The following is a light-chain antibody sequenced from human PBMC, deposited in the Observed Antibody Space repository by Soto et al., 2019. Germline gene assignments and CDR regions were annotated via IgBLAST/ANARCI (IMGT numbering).Light chain of an antibody. CDR2: ENN. CDR1: SSNIGNNY. J-gene: IGLJ1*01. Sequence: QSVLTQPPSVSAAPRQTVTISCSGSSSNIGNNYVSWYQQLPGTAPKFLIYENNTRPSGISDRFSGSKSGTSATLSITGLQTGDEADYYCATWDSGLSGYVFGTGTKLTVL. V-gene: IGLV1-51*02. CDR3: ATWDSGLSGYV.